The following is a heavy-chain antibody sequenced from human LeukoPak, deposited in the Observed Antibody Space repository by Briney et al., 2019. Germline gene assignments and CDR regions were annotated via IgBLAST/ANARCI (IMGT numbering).Heavy chain of an antibody. J-gene: IGHJ4*02. CDR3: ARTSNYWSPYFDY. V-gene: IGHV4-59*01. Sequence: SETLSLTCPVYGGSIRSDFWSWIRQPPGKGLEWIGYVYDRWSTNFSPSLNSRVTISIATSKNKFSLKLTSVTAADTAVYYCARTSNYWSPYFDYWGQGALVTVSS. D-gene: IGHD1-1*01. CDR1: GGSIRSDF. CDR2: VYDRWST.